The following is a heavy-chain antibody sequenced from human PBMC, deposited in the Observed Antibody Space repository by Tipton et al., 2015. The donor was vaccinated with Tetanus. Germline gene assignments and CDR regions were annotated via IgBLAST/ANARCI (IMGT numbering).Heavy chain of an antibody. D-gene: IGHD1-1*01. CDR1: GGSISDKKYY. CDR2: IYSYNGNT. J-gene: IGHJ5*02. V-gene: IGHV4-39*01. CDR3: ATTEVNWFDP. Sequence: TLSLTCTVSGGSISDKKYYWGWIRQPPGKGLEWIASIYSYNGNTFQNPSLESRVTISLDTSKNQFSLKLRSVTAADTAVYYCATTEVNWFDPWGQGALVTVSS.